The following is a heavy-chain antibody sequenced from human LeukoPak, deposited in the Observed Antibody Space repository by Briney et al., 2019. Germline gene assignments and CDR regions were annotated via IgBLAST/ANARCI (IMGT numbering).Heavy chain of an antibody. Sequence: ASVKDSRKVSGYTLTELSMHGVRPAPGKGRAWVGGFDPEDGETIYAQKFQGRVTITADESTSTAYMELSSLRSEDTAVYYCARVEVPSEGWGQGALVTLSS. J-gene: IGHJ4*02. D-gene: IGHD1-14*01. CDR1: GYTLTELS. V-gene: IGHV1-24*01. CDR3: ARVEVPSEG. CDR2: FDPEDGET.